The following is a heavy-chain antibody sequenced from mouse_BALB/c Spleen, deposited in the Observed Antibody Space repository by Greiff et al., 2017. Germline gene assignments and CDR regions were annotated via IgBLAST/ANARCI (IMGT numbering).Heavy chain of an antibody. D-gene: IGHD2-1*01. J-gene: IGHJ2*01. Sequence: VMLVESDAELVKPGASVKISCKASGYTFTVHAIHWVKQTPEQGLEWIGYISPGNGDIKYNEKFKGKATLTADKSSSTAYMQLNSLTSEDSAVYFCKTLYVNYYFDYWGQGTTLTVSS. CDR3: KTLYVNYYFDY. V-gene: IGHV1S53*02. CDR2: ISPGNGDI. CDR1: GYTFTVHA.